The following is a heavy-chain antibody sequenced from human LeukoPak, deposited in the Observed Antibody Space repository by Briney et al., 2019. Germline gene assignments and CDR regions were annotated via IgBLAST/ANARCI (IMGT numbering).Heavy chain of an antibody. Sequence: SVKVSCKASGGTFSSYAISWVRQAPGQGLEWMGGIIPIFGTANYAQKFQGRVTITADESTSTAYTELSSLRSEDTAVYYCARDHADDYVWGSYRYPDDAFDIWGQGTMVTVSS. CDR3: ARDHADDYVWGSYRYPDDAFDI. CDR1: GGTFSSYA. D-gene: IGHD3-16*02. CDR2: IIPIFGTA. V-gene: IGHV1-69*01. J-gene: IGHJ3*02.